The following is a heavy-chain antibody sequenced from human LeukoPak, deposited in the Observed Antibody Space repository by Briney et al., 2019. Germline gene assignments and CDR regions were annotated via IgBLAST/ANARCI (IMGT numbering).Heavy chain of an antibody. V-gene: IGHV5-51*01. Sequence: GESLKISCKGSGYTFATYLVGWVRQMPGKGLEWMGIIYPGDSDARYSPSFQGQVTMSADKSLNTAYLQWSSLKASDTAIYYCARSSLVSHYYYMDVWGKGTTVTVSS. CDR1: GYTFATYL. CDR2: IYPGDSDA. J-gene: IGHJ6*03. CDR3: ARSSLVSHYYYMDV. D-gene: IGHD3-16*01.